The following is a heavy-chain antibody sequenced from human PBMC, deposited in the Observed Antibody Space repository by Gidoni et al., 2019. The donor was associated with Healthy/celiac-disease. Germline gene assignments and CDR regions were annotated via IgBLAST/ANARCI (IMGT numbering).Heavy chain of an antibody. V-gene: IGHV4-34*01. D-gene: IGHD6-19*01. CDR3: ARIGRMYSSGWTYYFDY. CDR1: GGSFSGYY. Sequence: QVQLQQWGAGLLKPSETLSLTCAVYGGSFSGYYWSWIRQPPGKGLEWIGEINHSGSTNYNPSLKSRVTISVDTSKNQFSLKLSSVTAADTAVYYCARIGRMYSSGWTYYFDYWGQGTLVTVSS. J-gene: IGHJ4*02. CDR2: INHSGST.